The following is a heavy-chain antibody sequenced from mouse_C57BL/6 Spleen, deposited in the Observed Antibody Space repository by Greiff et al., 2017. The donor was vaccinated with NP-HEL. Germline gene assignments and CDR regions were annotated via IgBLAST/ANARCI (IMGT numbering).Heavy chain of an antibody. D-gene: IGHD2-3*01. CDR2: INPSTGGT. V-gene: IGHV1-42*01. CDR1: GYSFTGYY. Sequence: EVKVEESGPELVKPGASVKISCKASGYSFTGYYMNWVKQSPEKSLEWIGEINPSTGGTTYNQKFKAKATLTVDKSSSTAYMQLKSLTSEDSAVYYCARWGGYYPGWGQGTLVTVSA. CDR3: ARWGGYYPG. J-gene: IGHJ3*02.